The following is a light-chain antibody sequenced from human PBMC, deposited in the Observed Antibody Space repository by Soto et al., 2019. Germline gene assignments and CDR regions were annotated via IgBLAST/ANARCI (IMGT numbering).Light chain of an antibody. CDR1: NTDLDAYNY. Sequence: QSALTQPRSVSGSPGQSVTISCSGSNTDLDAYNYVSWYQQHPGKAPKVIIYDVTKRPSGVPDRFSGSKSGNTASLTISGLQAEDEGDYYCCSYADSYSWVFGGGTQLTVL. CDR3: CSYADSYSWV. V-gene: IGLV2-11*01. J-gene: IGLJ3*02. CDR2: DVT.